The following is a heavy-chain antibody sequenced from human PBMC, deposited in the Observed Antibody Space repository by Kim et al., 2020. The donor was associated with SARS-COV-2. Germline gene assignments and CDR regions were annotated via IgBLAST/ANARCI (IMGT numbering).Heavy chain of an antibody. CDR3: TYRSAGQQLVRGY. D-gene: IGHD6-13*01. V-gene: IGHV3-15*01. J-gene: IGHJ4*02. CDR2: IKSKTDGGTT. Sequence: GGSLRLSCAASGFTFSNAWMSWVRQAPGKGLEWVGRIKSKTDGGTTDYAAPVKGRFTISRDDSKNTLYLQMNSLKTEDTAVYYCTYRSAGQQLVRGYWGQGTLVTVSS. CDR1: GFTFSNAW.